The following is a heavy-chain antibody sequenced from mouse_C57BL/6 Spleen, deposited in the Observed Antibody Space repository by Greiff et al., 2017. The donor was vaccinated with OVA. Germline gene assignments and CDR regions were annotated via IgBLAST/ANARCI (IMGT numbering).Heavy chain of an antibody. D-gene: IGHD1-1*01. V-gene: IGHV2-5*01. CDR1: GFSLTSYG. J-gene: IGHJ4*01. CDR3: AKKGDHYYGSSSPMDY. CDR2: IWRGGST. Sequence: VKLVESGPGLVQPSQSLSITCTVSGFSLTSYGVHWVRQSPGKGLEWLGVIWRGGSTDYNAAFMSRLSITKDNSKSQVFFKMNSLQADDTAIYYCAKKGDHYYGSSSPMDYWGQGTSVTVSS.